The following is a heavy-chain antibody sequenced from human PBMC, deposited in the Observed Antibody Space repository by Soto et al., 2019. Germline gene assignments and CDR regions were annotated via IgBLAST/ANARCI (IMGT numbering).Heavy chain of an antibody. V-gene: IGHV3-23*01. CDR3: AKDSEAATNYGYCGMDV. J-gene: IGHJ6*02. Sequence: GSLRLSCAASGFTFSSYAMSWVRQAPGKGLEWVSAISGSGGSTYYADSVKGRFTISRDNSKNTLYLQMNSLRAEDTAVYYCAKDSEAATNYGYCGMDVWGQGTTVTVSS. D-gene: IGHD5-12*01. CDR1: GFTFSSYA. CDR2: ISGSGGST.